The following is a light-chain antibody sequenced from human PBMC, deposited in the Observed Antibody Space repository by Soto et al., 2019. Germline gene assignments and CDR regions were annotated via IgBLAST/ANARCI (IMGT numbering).Light chain of an antibody. CDR1: QSIRSS. J-gene: IGKJ4*01. V-gene: IGKV3D-15*01. Sequence: IVMTQSPVTLSVSPGEGATLSCRASQSIRSSLAWYQQKPGQPPKLLIYGASTRASGIPARFSGSGSGTEFTLTISSLQSEDFAIYYCQQYDTWPPNLLTFGGGTKVEIK. CDR3: QQYDTWPPNLLT. CDR2: GAS.